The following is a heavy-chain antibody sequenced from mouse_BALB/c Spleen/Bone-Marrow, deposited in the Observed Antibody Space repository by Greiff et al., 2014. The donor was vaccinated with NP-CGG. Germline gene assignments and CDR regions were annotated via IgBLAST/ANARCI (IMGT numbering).Heavy chain of an antibody. Sequence: EVKLVESGGGLVQPGGSRKLSCAASGFTSSSFGMHWVRQAPEKGLEWVAYISSGSSTIFYADTVKGRFTVSRDNPKNTLFLQMTSLRSEDTAMYYCTRGGNWDDFDYWGQGTTLTVSS. CDR2: ISSGSSTI. V-gene: IGHV5-17*02. CDR1: GFTSSSFG. J-gene: IGHJ2*01. CDR3: TRGGNWDDFDY. D-gene: IGHD4-1*01.